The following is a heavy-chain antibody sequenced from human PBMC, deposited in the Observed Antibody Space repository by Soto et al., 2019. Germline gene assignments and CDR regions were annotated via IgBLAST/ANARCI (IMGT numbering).Heavy chain of an antibody. CDR2: INHIASA. CDR3: ASVLLVGPTEYHS. J-gene: IGHJ4*02. CDR1: GAAFIAIY. D-gene: IGHD1-26*01. V-gene: IGHV4-34*09. Sequence: SETLSLTCAAPGAAFIAIYWSWIRPHPRQGLDWNGYINHIASANYHPSLKSRVTISVDTSRNQFSLKLTSVTAADTAVYYWASVLLVGPTEYHSWGQGTLVTVS.